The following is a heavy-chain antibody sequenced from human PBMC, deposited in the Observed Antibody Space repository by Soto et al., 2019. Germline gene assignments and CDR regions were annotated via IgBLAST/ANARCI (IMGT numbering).Heavy chain of an antibody. CDR3: ARAGAAPYYYYGLDV. J-gene: IGHJ6*02. CDR1: GYTFTAYD. CDR2: IRAYNGDT. Sequence: GASVKVSCKTSGYTFTAYDIYWVRQAPAQGLEWMGWIRAYNGDTNYAQKFQTRVTMATDKSTDTAYMDLRSLTSDDTAIYYCARAGAAPYYYYGLDVWGQGTTVTVSS. D-gene: IGHD3-10*01. V-gene: IGHV1-18*01.